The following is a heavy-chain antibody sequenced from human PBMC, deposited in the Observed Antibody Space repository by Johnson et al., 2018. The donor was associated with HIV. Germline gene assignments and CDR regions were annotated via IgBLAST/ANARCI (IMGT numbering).Heavy chain of an antibody. CDR1: GFTFSNYG. J-gene: IGHJ3*02. V-gene: IGHV3-30*18. D-gene: IGHD4-11*01. Sequence: QEQLEESGGGVVQPGRSLRLSCAAFGFTFSNYGVHWVRQAPGKGLEWVAVISYDGSNKYYADSVKGRFTISRDNSKNTLYLQMNTLRAEDAAVYYCAKGWDPMTTVNTFAFDIWGQGTMVTVSS. CDR2: ISYDGSNK. CDR3: AKGWDPMTTVNTFAFDI.